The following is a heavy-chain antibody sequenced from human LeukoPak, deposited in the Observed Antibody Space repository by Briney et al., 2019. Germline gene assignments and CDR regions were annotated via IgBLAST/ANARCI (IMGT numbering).Heavy chain of an antibody. CDR3: ARGAYVEMGTIDCHFDY. CDR2: IYYSGNV. D-gene: IGHD5-24*01. CDR1: GDSVSSGAY. V-gene: IGHV4-31*03. J-gene: IGHJ4*02. Sequence: SETLSLTCTISGDSVSSGAYWSWIRQYPGKGLEWIGYIYYSGNVHYNPSLKSRVVISEDRSDNHFSLRLSSVTAADTAVYYCARGAYVEMGTIDCHFDYWGQGTLVTVSP.